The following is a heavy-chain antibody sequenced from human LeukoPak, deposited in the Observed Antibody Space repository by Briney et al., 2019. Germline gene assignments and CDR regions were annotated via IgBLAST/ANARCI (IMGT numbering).Heavy chain of an antibody. Sequence: ASVKVSCKASGYTFTSYGISWVRQAPGQGLEWMGWISAYNGNTNYAQKLQGRVTMTTDTSTSTAYMELRSLRSDDTAVYYCAREGYCSGGSCYPVYYYYYGMDVWGQGTTVTVSS. CDR2: ISAYNGNT. J-gene: IGHJ6*02. V-gene: IGHV1-18*01. CDR1: GYTFTSYG. D-gene: IGHD2-15*01. CDR3: AREGYCSGGSCYPVYYYYYGMDV.